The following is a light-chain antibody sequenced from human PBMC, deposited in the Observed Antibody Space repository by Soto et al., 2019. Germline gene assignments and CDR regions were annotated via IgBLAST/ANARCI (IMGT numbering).Light chain of an antibody. J-gene: IGLJ1*01. CDR1: SGDIGSYNR. V-gene: IGLV2-14*01. Sequence: QSALTQPASVSGSPGQSITISCTGTSGDIGSYNRVSWYQHHPGKAPKLIIYEVTDRPSGVSNRFSGSKSGNTASLTISGLQAEDEAEYYCSSYTDSSNYVFGTGTKVTVL. CDR2: EVT. CDR3: SSYTDSSNYV.